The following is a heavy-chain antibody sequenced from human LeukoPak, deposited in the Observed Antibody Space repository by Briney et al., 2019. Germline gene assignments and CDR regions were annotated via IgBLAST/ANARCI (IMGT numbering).Heavy chain of an antibody. CDR2: ISTYNTNT. CDR3: ATTPAAVYDILTGYYHDAFDI. D-gene: IGHD3-9*01. Sequence: ASVKVSCKASGYTFTSHGISWVRQAPGQGLEWMGWISTYNTNTNYAQKLQGRVTMTTDTSTSTAYMELRSLRSEDTAVYYCATTPAAVYDILTGYYHDAFDIWGQGTMVTVSS. J-gene: IGHJ3*02. CDR1: GYTFTSHG. V-gene: IGHV1-18*01.